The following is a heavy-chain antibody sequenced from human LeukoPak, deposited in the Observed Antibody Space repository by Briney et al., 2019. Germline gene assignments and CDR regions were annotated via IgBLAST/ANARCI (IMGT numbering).Heavy chain of an antibody. CDR2: INHSGST. J-gene: IGHJ4*02. CDR1: GGSFSGYY. V-gene: IGHV4-34*01. CDR3: ARAGRPTSSENYFDY. D-gene: IGHD6-6*01. Sequence: EPSETLSLTCAVYGGSFSGYYWSWIRQPPGKGLEWIGEINHSGSTNYNPSLKSRVTISVDTSKNQFSLKLSSVTAADTAVYYCARAGRPTSSENYFDYWGQGTLVTVSS.